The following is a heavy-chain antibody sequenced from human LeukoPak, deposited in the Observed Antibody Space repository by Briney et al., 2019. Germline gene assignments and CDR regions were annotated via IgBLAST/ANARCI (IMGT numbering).Heavy chain of an antibody. CDR2: ISGRGGST. D-gene: IGHD1-26*01. J-gene: IGHJ3*02. CDR1: GFTFSSYA. Sequence: AGRSLRLSCAASGFTFSSYAMSWVRQAPGKGLEWVSAISGRGGSTYYADSVKGRFTISRDNSKNTLYLQMNSLRAEDTAVYYCAKDSSGSYYPDAFDIWGQGTMVTVSS. V-gene: IGHV3-23*01. CDR3: AKDSSGSYYPDAFDI.